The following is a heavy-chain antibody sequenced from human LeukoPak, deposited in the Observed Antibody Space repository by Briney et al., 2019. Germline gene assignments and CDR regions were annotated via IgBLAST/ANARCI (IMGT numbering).Heavy chain of an antibody. CDR1: GYSISSGYY. CDR2: IYTSGST. V-gene: IGHV4-4*09. D-gene: IGHD3-3*01. J-gene: IGHJ6*03. Sequence: SETLSLTCTVSGYSISSGYYWSWIRQPPGKGLEWIGYIYTSGSTNYNPSLKSRATISVDTSKNQFSLKLSSVTAADTAVYYCARASYYDPPRAYYYYMDVWGKGTTVTVS. CDR3: ARASYYDPPRAYYYYMDV.